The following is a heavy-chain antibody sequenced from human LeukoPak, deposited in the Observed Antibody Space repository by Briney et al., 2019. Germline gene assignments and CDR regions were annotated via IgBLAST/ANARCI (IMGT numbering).Heavy chain of an antibody. Sequence: PVASLRLSCAASGFTFRDYAMSWVRQSPGRGLEWVSTIYKSADCTYYADSVKRLFTVSRDSSKNTLYPQMRSLRAEDTAVYYCAKMSGWELENYFFHYWGQGPLVTVSS. J-gene: IGHJ4*02. CDR3: AKMSGWELENYFFHY. CDR1: GFTFRDYA. V-gene: IGHV3-23*05. CDR2: IYKSADCT. D-gene: IGHD1-26*01.